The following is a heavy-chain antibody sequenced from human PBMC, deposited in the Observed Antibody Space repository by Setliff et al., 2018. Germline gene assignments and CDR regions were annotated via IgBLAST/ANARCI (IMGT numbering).Heavy chain of an antibody. CDR1: GFTFSSYW. Sequence: GGSLRLSCAASGFTFSSYWMYWVRQAPGKGLVWVSRINRDGSYTVYADSVEGRFTISRDNAKNTLYLQMNSLGAEDTAVYYCLMIVLRWGQGTMVTVSS. J-gene: IGHJ3*01. CDR3: LMIVLR. V-gene: IGHV3-74*01. CDR2: INRDGSYT. D-gene: IGHD2-8*01.